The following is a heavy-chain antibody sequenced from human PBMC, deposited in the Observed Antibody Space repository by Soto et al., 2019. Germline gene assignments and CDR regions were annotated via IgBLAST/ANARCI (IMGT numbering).Heavy chain of an antibody. Sequence: ASVKVSCKASGGTFSSYAISWVRQAPGPGLEWMGGIIPIFGTANYAQKFQGRVTITADESTSTAYMELSSLRSEDTAVYYCARLDSSGYGSYYGMDVWGQGTTVTVSS. CDR3: ARLDSSGYGSYYGMDV. CDR2: IIPIFGTA. J-gene: IGHJ6*02. D-gene: IGHD3-22*01. CDR1: GGTFSSYA. V-gene: IGHV1-69*13.